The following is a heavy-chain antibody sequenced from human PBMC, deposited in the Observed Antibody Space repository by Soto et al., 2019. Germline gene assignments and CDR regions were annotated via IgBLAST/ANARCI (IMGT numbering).Heavy chain of an antibody. V-gene: IGHV4-30-2*01. J-gene: IGHJ5*02. CDR1: GGSISSGGYS. Sequence: QLQLQESGSGLVRPSQTLSLTCAVSGGSISSGGYSWNWIRQPPGKGLEWIGYIYHSGSTLYNPSLKSRATLSVNKSKNHVSPKLSSATAADTAVDYCASEQLEGNCFDPGGQGTLVTVSS. D-gene: IGHD1-1*01. CDR3: ASEQLEGNCFDP. CDR2: IYHSGST.